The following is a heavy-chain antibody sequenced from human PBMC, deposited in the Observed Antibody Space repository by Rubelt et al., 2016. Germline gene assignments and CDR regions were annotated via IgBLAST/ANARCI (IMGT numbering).Heavy chain of an antibody. Sequence: QVQLVQSGAEVKKPGASVKVSCKASGYTFTSYYMHWVRQAPGQGLEWMGIINPSGGSTSYAQKVQGRVTMTRDTSTSTGYMELRSLRSDDTDVYYCARVRFGDSWFDPWGQGTLVTVSS. CDR2: INPSGGST. CDR3: ARVRFGDSWFDP. D-gene: IGHD3-10*01. J-gene: IGHJ5*02. V-gene: IGHV1-46*01. CDR1: GYTFTSYY.